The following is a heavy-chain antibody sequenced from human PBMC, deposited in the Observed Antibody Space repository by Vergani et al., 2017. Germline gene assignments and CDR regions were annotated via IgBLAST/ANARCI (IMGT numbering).Heavy chain of an antibody. CDR3: ADYSVAGYLTN. V-gene: IGHV3-23*01. D-gene: IGHD6-19*01. CDR1: GFTFSSYA. J-gene: IGHJ4*02. CDR2: ISGSGGST. Sequence: EVQLLESGGGLVQPGGSLRLSCAASGFTFSSYAMSWVRQAPGKGLEWVSAISGSGGSTYYADSVKGRFTISRDNSKNTMYLQMNSLRAEDTAVYYCADYSVAGYLTNWGQGTLVTVSS.